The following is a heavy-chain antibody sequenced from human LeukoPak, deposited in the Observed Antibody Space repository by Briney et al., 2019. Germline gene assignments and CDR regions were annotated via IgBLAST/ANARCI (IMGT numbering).Heavy chain of an antibody. Sequence: PGGSLRLSCEASGFTFSNYAMSWVRQAPGKGLEWVSTIRASGTRTDYADSVKGRFTISRDNSKNTLYLQMNGLRAEDTAVYYCAKDPLFCSNGVCPIYYFDYWGQGTLVTVSS. CDR2: IRASGTRT. CDR3: AKDPLFCSNGVCPIYYFDY. CDR1: GFTFSNYA. V-gene: IGHV3-23*01. D-gene: IGHD2-8*01. J-gene: IGHJ4*02.